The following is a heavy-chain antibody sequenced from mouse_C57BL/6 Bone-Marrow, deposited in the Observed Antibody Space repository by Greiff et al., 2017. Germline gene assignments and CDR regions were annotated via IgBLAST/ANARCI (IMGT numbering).Heavy chain of an antibody. V-gene: IGHV14-4*01. CDR2: IDPEIGDT. Sequence: VQLQQSGAELVRPGASVTLSCTASGFNIKDDYIHWVKQRPEQGLEWIGWIDPEIGDTEYASKFQGKATITSDTSSNTAYLQLSSLTSADTAVYYCSSFDGNYFDCWGQGTPLTVAS. J-gene: IGHJ2*01. CDR1: GFNIKDDY. D-gene: IGHD2-3*01. CDR3: SSFDGNYFDC.